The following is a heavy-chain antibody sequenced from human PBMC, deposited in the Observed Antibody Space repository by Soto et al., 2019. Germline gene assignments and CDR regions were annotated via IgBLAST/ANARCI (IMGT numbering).Heavy chain of an antibody. CDR1: GFTFSSYW. D-gene: IGHD2-2*01. CDR3: ARDLGRTAAGYYYYYAKDV. V-gene: IGHV3-7*01. J-gene: IGHJ6*02. CDR2: IKGDGSEK. Sequence: EVQLVESGGGLVQPGGSLRLSCAASGFTFSSYWINWVRQAPGKGLEWVANIKGDGSEKYFVDSVKGRFTISRDNAKNSLYLQMNSLRAEDTAVYYCARDLGRTAAGYYYYYAKDVWGQGTTVTVSS.